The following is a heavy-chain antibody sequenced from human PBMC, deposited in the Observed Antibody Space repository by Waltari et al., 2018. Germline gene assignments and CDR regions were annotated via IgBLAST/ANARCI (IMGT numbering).Heavy chain of an antibody. CDR1: GFTLRNSW. D-gene: IGHD6-13*01. V-gene: IGHV3-74*03. Sequence: EVQLVESGGGLVQPGGSLRLSCAASGFTLRNSWMHWVRQAPGKGLVWVSRMNTDGSITTYADSVKGRFTVSRDNAKNTLYLQMNSLRAEDTAVYYCVRGGLAGAGDYWGQGTLVTVPS. CDR3: VRGGLAGAGDY. CDR2: MNTDGSIT. J-gene: IGHJ4*02.